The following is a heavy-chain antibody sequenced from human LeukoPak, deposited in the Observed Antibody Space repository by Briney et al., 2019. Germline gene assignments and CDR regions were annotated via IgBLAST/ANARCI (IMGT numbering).Heavy chain of an antibody. CDR3: AKDISPIAVAATGGFDY. CDR2: ISWNSGSI. CDR1: GFTFDDYA. J-gene: IGHJ4*02. V-gene: IGHV3-9*01. D-gene: IGHD6-19*01. Sequence: GGSLRLSCAASGFTFDDYAMHWVRQAPGKCLEWVSGISWNSGSIDYADSVKGRFTISRDNAKNSLYLQMNSLRAEDTAFYYCAKDISPIAVAATGGFDYWGQGTLVTVSS.